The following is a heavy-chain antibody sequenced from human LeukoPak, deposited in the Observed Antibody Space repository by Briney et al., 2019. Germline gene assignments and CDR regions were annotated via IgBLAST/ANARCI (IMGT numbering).Heavy chain of an antibody. Sequence: GGSLRLSCTASGFTFSRNGMHWVRQAPGKGLEWVAFIKRDESEKWYLNSVRGRFTISRDNSKNTLYLHMNSLSAEDTAVYYCVKDVLFAVGDAFDIWGQGTMVTVSS. CDR1: GFTFSRNG. CDR3: VKDVLFAVGDAFDI. CDR2: IKRDESEK. V-gene: IGHV3-30*02. D-gene: IGHD3-10*02. J-gene: IGHJ3*02.